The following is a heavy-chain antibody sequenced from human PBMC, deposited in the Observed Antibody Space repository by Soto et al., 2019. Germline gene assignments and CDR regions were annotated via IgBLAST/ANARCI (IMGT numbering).Heavy chain of an antibody. D-gene: IGHD3-9*01. Sequence: SETLSLTCTVSGSDITTYYWSWLRQSPGKGLEWIGHIYDTGSTTYNPSLKSRVTISVDTSNKQFSLRLTSVTAADTAVYYCARCPIDHNWFDPWGQGTLVTVSS. CDR3: ARCPIDHNWFDP. V-gene: IGHV4-59*01. CDR2: IYDTGST. CDR1: GSDITTYY. J-gene: IGHJ5*02.